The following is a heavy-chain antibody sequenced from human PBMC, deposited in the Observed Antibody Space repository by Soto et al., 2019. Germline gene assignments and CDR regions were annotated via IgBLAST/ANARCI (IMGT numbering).Heavy chain of an antibody. D-gene: IGHD1-26*01. CDR2: IYYSGST. Sequence: SETLSLTCTVSGGSISSGGYYWSWIRQHPGKGLEWIGYIYYSGSTYYNPSLKSRVTISVDTSKNQFSLKLSSVTAADTAVYYCARGEASGIVLFPYYYYMDVWGKGTTVTVSS. V-gene: IGHV4-31*03. CDR3: ARGEASGIVLFPYYYYMDV. J-gene: IGHJ6*03. CDR1: GGSISSGGYY.